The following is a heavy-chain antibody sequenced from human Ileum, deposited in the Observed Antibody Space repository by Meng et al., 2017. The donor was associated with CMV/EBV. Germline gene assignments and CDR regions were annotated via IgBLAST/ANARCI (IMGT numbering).Heavy chain of an antibody. J-gene: IGHJ6*02. CDR2: IKQDGSEK. V-gene: IGHV3-7*01. D-gene: IGHD3-22*01. CDR3: ASGKGSYGYYRLLYYYYGMDV. Sequence: GESLKISCAASGFTFSSYWMSWVRQAPGKGLEWVANIKQDGSEKYYVDSVKGRFTISRDNAKNSLYLQMNSLRAEDTAVYYCASGKGSYGYYRLLYYYYGMDVWGQGTMVTVSS. CDR1: GFTFSSYW.